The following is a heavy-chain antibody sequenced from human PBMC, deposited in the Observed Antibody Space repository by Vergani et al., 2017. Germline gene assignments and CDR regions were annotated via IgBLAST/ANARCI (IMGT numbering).Heavy chain of an antibody. V-gene: IGHV1-69-2*01. D-gene: IGHD3-16*01. CDR2: VDPEDGET. CDR3: ATAFFLEGTGSYAGY. J-gene: IGHJ4*02. CDR1: GYTLTDYW. Sequence: DVQLVQSGAEVKKPGTTVKISCKVSGYTLTDYWMHWVQQAPGKGLEWMGAVDPEDGETVYAEKFQARVTITADTSRDTVYLEVTGLKSDDTAVYYWATAFFLEGTGSYAGYWGQGTLVTVSS.